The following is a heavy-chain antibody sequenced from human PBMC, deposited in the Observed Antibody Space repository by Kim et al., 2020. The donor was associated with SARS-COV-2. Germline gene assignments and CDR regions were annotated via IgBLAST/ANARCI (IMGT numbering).Heavy chain of an antibody. V-gene: IGHV4-34*01. D-gene: IGHD2-15*01. J-gene: IGHJ5*02. CDR3: ARRRGYCSGGSCYHERANWFDP. CDR1: GGSFSGYY. CDR2: INHSGST. Sequence: SETLSLTCAVYGGSFSGYYWSWIRQPPGKGLEWIGEINHSGSTNYNPSLKSRVTISVDTSKNQFSLKLSSVTAADTAVYYCARRRGYCSGGSCYHERANWFDPWGQGTLVTVSS.